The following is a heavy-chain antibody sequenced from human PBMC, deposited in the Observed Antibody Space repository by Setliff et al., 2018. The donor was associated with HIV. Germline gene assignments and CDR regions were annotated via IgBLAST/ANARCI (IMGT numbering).Heavy chain of an antibody. CDR1: GGSFINYY. J-gene: IGHJ4*02. Sequence: PSETLSLTCVVSGGSFINYYWAWIRQPPGKGLEWIGEINYSGNTKYNPSLKSRVTISVDTSKKQFSLKLNSVTAADTAVYYCARDNHGFPVDWGRGTLVTVSS. CDR3: ARDNHGFPVD. V-gene: IGHV4-34*01. D-gene: IGHD1-1*01. CDR2: INYSGNT.